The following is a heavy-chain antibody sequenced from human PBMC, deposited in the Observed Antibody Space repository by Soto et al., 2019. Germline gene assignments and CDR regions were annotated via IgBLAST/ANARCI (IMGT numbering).Heavy chain of an antibody. D-gene: IGHD4-4*01. CDR1: GFTFSSYG. CDR3: ARTWGYSPVNWFDP. Sequence: QVQLVESGGGVVQPGRSLRLSCAASGFTFSSYGMHWVRQAPGKGLEWVAVISYDGSNKYYADSVKGRFTISRDNSKNTLYLQMNSLRAEDTAVYYCARTWGYSPVNWFDPWGQGTLVTVSS. J-gene: IGHJ5*02. CDR2: ISYDGSNK. V-gene: IGHV3-30*03.